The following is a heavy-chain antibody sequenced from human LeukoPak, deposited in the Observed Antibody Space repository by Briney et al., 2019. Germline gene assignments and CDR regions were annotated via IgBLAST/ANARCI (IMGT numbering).Heavy chain of an antibody. Sequence: PGGSLRLSCIVSGFTFGDYAMGWVRQAPGKGLEWVGLIRRKVSGATTEYAASVKGRFTISRDDSKSIAYLQMNSLKTEDTAMYYCTRNIYCSGGSCSYYFDYWGQGTLVTVSS. CDR1: GFTFGDYA. J-gene: IGHJ4*02. V-gene: IGHV3-49*04. D-gene: IGHD2-15*01. CDR2: IRRKVSGATT. CDR3: TRNIYCSGGSCSYYFDY.